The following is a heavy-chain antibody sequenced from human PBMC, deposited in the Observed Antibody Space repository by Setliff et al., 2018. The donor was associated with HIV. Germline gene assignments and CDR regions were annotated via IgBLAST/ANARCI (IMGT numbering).Heavy chain of an antibody. CDR3: AKDSISSDEMWFDY. Sequence: GGSLRLSCAASGFTFSIYAMHWVRQAPGKGLEWVAFIWFDGHNKYYADSVKGRFTISRDNSKNTLYLQINSLRVEDTAVYYCAKDSISSDEMWFDYWGQGTLVTVSS. J-gene: IGHJ4*02. CDR2: IWFDGHNK. D-gene: IGHD3-3*02. CDR1: GFTFSIYA. V-gene: IGHV3-30*02.